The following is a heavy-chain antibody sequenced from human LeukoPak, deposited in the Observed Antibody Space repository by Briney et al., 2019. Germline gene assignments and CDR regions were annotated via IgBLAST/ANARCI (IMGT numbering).Heavy chain of an antibody. CDR1: GGSISSSSYY. Sequence: SETLSLTCTVSGGSISSSSYYWGWIRQPPGKGLEWIGSFHYSGNTYYNPSLKSRVIISVDTSKNQFSLKLSSVTAADVAVYYCARGGRNQLLINWFDPWGQGTLVTVSS. V-gene: IGHV4-39*02. CDR2: FHYSGNT. J-gene: IGHJ5*02. CDR3: ARGGRNQLLINWFDP. D-gene: IGHD2-2*01.